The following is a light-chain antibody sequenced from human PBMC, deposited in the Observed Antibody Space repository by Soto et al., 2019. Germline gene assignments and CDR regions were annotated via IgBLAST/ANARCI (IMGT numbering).Light chain of an antibody. J-gene: IGKJ2*01. CDR3: QQYNHWYT. Sequence: DIQMTQSPSTLSASVGDRVTITCRASQTVNGWLAWYQHKPGKAPNFLIYKASTLQSGVPSRFSGSGSGTEYTLTISSLQPDEFATYYCQQYNHWYTFGQGTKLEIQ. V-gene: IGKV1-5*03. CDR2: KAS. CDR1: QTVNGW.